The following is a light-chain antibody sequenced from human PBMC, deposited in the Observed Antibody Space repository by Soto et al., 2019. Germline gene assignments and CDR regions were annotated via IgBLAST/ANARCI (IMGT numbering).Light chain of an antibody. Sequence: EIVLTQSPGTLSLSPGERATLSCRASQSVTRSYLAWYQQKPGRSPSLLIYGTSSRAAGIPDRFSGSGSGTDFTLTISRLEPEDFAVYFCQQYGTSPPTFGPGTKVDVK. J-gene: IGKJ3*01. CDR3: QQYGTSPPT. V-gene: IGKV3-20*01. CDR2: GTS. CDR1: QSVTRSY.